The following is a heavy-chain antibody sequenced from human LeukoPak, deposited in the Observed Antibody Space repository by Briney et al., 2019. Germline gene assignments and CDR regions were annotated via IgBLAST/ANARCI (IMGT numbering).Heavy chain of an antibody. D-gene: IGHD1-26*01. V-gene: IGHV4-39*07. CDR2: IYYSGST. CDR3: ARTPWWRGSGSYSEPDY. J-gene: IGHJ4*02. CDR1: GGSISSSSYY. Sequence: PSETLSLTCTVSGGSISSSSYYWGWIRQPPGKGLEWFANIYYSGSTYSNPSLKSRVTISVDTSKNQFSLKLSSVTAADTAVYYCARTPWWRGSGSYSEPDYWGQGTLVTVSS.